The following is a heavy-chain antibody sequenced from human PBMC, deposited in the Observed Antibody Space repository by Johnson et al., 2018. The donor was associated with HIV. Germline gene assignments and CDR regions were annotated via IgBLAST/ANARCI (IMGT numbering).Heavy chain of an antibody. CDR1: GFTFSNYG. D-gene: IGHD6-19*01. V-gene: IGHV3-30*02. CDR2: IRYDGSYK. CDR3: AKDLLIRSSGWYIEGFDI. J-gene: IGHJ3*02. Sequence: QVQLVESGGGVVQPGGSLRLSCAASGFTFSNYGIHWVRQAPGKGLEWVAFIRYDGSYKYYADSVKGRFTISRDNSKNTLYLQINSLRAEDTAVYYCAKDLLIRSSGWYIEGFDI.